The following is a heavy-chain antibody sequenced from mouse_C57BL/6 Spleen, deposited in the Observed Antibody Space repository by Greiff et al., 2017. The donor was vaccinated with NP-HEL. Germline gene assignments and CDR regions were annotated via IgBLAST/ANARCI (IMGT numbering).Heavy chain of an antibody. CDR1: GYTFTDYY. CDR3: ARYDYGSSYGFAY. CDR2: INPYNGGT. Sequence: EVQLQQSGPVLVKPGASVKMSCKASGYTFTDYYMNWVKQSHGKSLEWIGVINPYNGGTSYNQKFKGKATLTVDKSSSTAYMERNSLTSEDSAVYYCARYDYGSSYGFAYWGQGTLVTVSA. J-gene: IGHJ3*01. V-gene: IGHV1-19*01. D-gene: IGHD1-1*01.